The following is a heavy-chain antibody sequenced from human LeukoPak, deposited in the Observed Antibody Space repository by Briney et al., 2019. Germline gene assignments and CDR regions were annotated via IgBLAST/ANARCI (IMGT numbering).Heavy chain of an antibody. CDR1: GFTFSSYA. CDR3: ARDLGYYDSSGYPGDAFDI. D-gene: IGHD3-22*01. Sequence: GGSLRLSCAASGFTFSSYAMHWVRQAPGKGLEWVAVISYDGSNKYYADSVKGRFTISRDNSKNTLYLQMNSLRAEDTAVYYCARDLGYYDSSGYPGDAFDIWGQGTMVTVSS. V-gene: IGHV3-30*04. J-gene: IGHJ3*02. CDR2: ISYDGSNK.